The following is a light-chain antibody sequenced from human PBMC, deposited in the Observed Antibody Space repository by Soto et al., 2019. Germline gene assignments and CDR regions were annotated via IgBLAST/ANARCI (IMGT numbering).Light chain of an antibody. CDR1: QSISSW. J-gene: IGKJ5*01. CDR3: QQYNSYPIT. CDR2: KAS. V-gene: IGKV1-5*03. Sequence: DIQMTQSPSTLSASVGDRVTITCRASQSISSWLAWYQQKPGKAPKSLIYKASSLESRVPSRFSGGGSGTEFTLTISSLQPDDFATYYCQQYNSYPITFGQGTRLEIK.